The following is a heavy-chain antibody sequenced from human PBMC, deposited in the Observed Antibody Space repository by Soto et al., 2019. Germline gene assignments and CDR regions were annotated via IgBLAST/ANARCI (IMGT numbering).Heavy chain of an antibody. CDR3: ARVRSGASGDYFGMDV. J-gene: IGHJ6*02. V-gene: IGHV3-7*05. D-gene: IGHD3-10*01. CDR1: GFTFSIYW. Sequence: SCAASGFTFSIYWMSWVRQAAGKGLEWVANINKDGSEQYYVDSVKGRFTISRDNAKNSLYLQMNSLRAEDTAVYYCARVRSGASGDYFGMDVWGQGTTVTVSS. CDR2: INKDGSEQ.